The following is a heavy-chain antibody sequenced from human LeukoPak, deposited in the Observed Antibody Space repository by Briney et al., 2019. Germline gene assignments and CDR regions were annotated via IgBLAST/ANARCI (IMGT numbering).Heavy chain of an antibody. CDR3: ARDLFLGYCSSTSCPHNWFDP. CDR1: GGSISSSSYY. CDR2: IYYSGST. J-gene: IGHJ5*02. V-gene: IGHV4-39*02. D-gene: IGHD2-2*01. Sequence: KPSETLSLTCTVSGGSISSSSYYWGWIRQPPGKGLEWIGSIYYSGSTYYNPSLKSRVTVSVDTSKNQFSLKLSSVTAADTAVYYCARDLFLGYCSSTSCPHNWFDPWGQGTLVTVSS.